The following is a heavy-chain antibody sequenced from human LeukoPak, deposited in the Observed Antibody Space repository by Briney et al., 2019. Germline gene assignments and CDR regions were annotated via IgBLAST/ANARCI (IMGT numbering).Heavy chain of an antibody. D-gene: IGHD3-22*01. Sequence: SETLSLTCAISGDSFSSNNAGWNWHRQSPSRGLEWRGRTYYRSKWKNDYAVSVKSRITINPATSKNQFSLQVNSVTHEDTAVYYCASDDKDEYIDYWGQGTLVTVSS. CDR1: GDSFSSNNAG. J-gene: IGHJ4*02. CDR3: ASDDKDEYIDY. V-gene: IGHV6-1*01. CDR2: TYYRSKWKN.